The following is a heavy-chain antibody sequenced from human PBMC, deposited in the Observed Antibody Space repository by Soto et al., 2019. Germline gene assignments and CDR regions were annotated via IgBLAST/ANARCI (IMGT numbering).Heavy chain of an antibody. Sequence: SETLSLTCTVSGGSISSYYWSWLRQPPGKGLEWIGYIYYSGSTNYNPSLKSRVTISVDTSKNQFSLKLSSVTAADTAVYYCARWLGGYDYDHWFDSWGQGTLDTVSA. J-gene: IGHJ5*01. V-gene: IGHV4-59*08. CDR1: GGSISSYY. D-gene: IGHD5-12*01. CDR3: ARWLGGYDYDHWFDS. CDR2: IYYSGST.